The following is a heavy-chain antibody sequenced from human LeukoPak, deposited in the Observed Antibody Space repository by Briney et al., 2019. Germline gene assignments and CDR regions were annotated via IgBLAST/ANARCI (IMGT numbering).Heavy chain of an antibody. CDR2: INPSGGST. Sequence: ASVKVSCKASGYTFTSYYMHWVRQAPGQGLEWMGIINPSGGSTSYAQKFQGRVTMTRDMSTSTVYMEPSSLRSEDTAVYYCARDIVTSGSLWDWGQGTLVTVSS. J-gene: IGHJ4*02. V-gene: IGHV1-46*01. D-gene: IGHD1-26*01. CDR1: GYTFTSYY. CDR3: ARDIVTSGSLWD.